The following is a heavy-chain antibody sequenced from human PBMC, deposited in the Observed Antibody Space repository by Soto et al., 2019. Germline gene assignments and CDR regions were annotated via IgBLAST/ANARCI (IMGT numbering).Heavy chain of an antibody. V-gene: IGHV3-21*04. Sequence: PGGSLRLSCAASGFDFSTFGMNWVRQAPGKGLEWVSFLSPSYPYTSYADSVKGRFTISRDNSKNTLYLQMKSLRAEDTAVYYCARGPDLYCGGDCNWFDPWGQGTLVTVSS. D-gene: IGHD2-21*02. J-gene: IGHJ5*02. CDR2: LSPSYPYT. CDR1: GFDFSTFG. CDR3: ARGPDLYCGGDCNWFDP.